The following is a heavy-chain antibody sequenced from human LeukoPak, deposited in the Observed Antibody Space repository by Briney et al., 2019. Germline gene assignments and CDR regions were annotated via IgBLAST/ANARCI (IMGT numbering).Heavy chain of an antibody. V-gene: IGHV4-59*01. Sequence: SETLSLTCTVSGGSISSYYWSWIRRLPGKGLEWIGYIYYSGSTNYNPSLKSRVTISVDTSKNQFSLKLSSVTAADTAVYYCARGPPPHYYGSAYMDVWGKGTTVTVSS. D-gene: IGHD3-10*01. CDR2: IYYSGST. J-gene: IGHJ6*03. CDR3: ARGPPPHYYGSAYMDV. CDR1: GGSISSYY.